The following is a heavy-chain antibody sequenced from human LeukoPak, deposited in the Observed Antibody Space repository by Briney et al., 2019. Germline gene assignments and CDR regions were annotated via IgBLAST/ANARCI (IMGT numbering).Heavy chain of an antibody. V-gene: IGHV3-9*01. CDR3: ARAPLSGYSSSWLVSY. CDR1: GFTFDDYA. D-gene: IGHD6-13*01. Sequence: PGRSLRLSCTVSGFTFDDYAMHWARHTPGKGLEWVAGITWNRDNIGYGDSVKGRFTISRDNVKNVLYLQMNSLRPEDTALYYCARAPLSGYSSSWLVSYWGQGTLVTVSS. J-gene: IGHJ4*02. CDR2: ITWNRDNI.